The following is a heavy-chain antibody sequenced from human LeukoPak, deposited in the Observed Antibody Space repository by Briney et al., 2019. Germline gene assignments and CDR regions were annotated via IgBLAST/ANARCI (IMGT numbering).Heavy chain of an antibody. Sequence: GGSLNISCQASGSPFSNYWIAWVRQMPGKGLQCMGIIYTSDSDTRYSPSFQGQVTMSADKSISTAYLQLSSLKASDTAMYYCARVDTVTTGWFDPWGQGTLVTVSS. D-gene: IGHD4-17*01. CDR2: IYTSDSDT. CDR1: GSPFSNYW. V-gene: IGHV5-51*01. CDR3: ARVDTVTTGWFDP. J-gene: IGHJ5*02.